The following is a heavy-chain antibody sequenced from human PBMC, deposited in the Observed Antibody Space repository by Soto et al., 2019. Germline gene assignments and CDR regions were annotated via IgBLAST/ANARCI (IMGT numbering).Heavy chain of an antibody. CDR2: ISYDGSNK. CDR1: GFTFSSYG. Sequence: GSLRLSCAASGFTFSSYGMHWVRQAPGKGLEWVAVISYDGSNKYYADSVKGRFTISRDNSKNTLYLQMNSLRAEDTAVYYCAKATDSSSSLYWYYYYGMDVWGQGTTVTVSS. J-gene: IGHJ6*02. V-gene: IGHV3-30*18. D-gene: IGHD6-6*01. CDR3: AKATDSSSSLYWYYYYGMDV.